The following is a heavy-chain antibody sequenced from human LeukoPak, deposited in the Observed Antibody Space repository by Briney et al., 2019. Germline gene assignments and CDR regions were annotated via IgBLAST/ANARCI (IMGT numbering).Heavy chain of an antibody. D-gene: IGHD1-26*01. CDR1: GFTFSSYA. CDR2: ISGSGGST. Sequence: GGSLRLSCAASGFTFSSYAMSWVPQAPGKGLEWVSAISGSGGSTYYADSVKGRFTISRGNSKNTLYLQMNSLRAEDTAVYYCAQDMGLLGGSLNWVDPWGQGTLVTVSS. J-gene: IGHJ5*02. CDR3: AQDMGLLGGSLNWVDP. V-gene: IGHV3-23*01.